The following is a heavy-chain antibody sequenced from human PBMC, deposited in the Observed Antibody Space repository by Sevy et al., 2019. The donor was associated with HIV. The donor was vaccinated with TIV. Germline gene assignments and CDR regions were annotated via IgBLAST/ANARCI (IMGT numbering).Heavy chain of an antibody. J-gene: IGHJ4*02. D-gene: IGHD2-2*01. CDR3: ATLGVPAAGIDY. V-gene: IGHV1-46*01. CDR2: INPSGGST. Sequence: ASVKVSCKASGYTFTSYYMHWVRQAPGQGLEWMGIINPSGGSTSYAQKFQGRVTMTRDKSTSTVYMELSSLRSEDTAVYYCATLGVPAAGIDYWGQGTLVTVSS. CDR1: GYTFTSYY.